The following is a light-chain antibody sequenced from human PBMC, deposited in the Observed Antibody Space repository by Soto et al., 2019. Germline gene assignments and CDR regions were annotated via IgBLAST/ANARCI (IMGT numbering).Light chain of an antibody. V-gene: IGKV3-20*01. CDR3: QHCGISPHT. CDR2: DAS. Sequence: EIVLTQSPGTLSLSPGERATLSCRASQSVGSSYLAWYQQKPGQAPRLLIYDASSRATGIPDGFSGSGSGTDFTLTISRLEPEDFAVYFCQHCGISPHTFGQGTKVDIK. CDR1: QSVGSSY. J-gene: IGKJ1*01.